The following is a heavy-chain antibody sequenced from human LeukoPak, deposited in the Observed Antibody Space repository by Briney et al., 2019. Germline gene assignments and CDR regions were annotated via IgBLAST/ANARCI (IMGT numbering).Heavy chain of an antibody. CDR1: GGSISSSSYY. D-gene: IGHD4-11*01. CDR3: ARPYPTTVTTINWYFDL. CDR2: IYYSGST. J-gene: IGHJ2*01. V-gene: IGHV4-39*01. Sequence: SETLSLTCTVSGGSISSSSYYWGWIRQPPGKGLEWIGSIYYSGSTYYNPSLKSRVTISVYTSKNQFSLKLSSVTAADTAVYYCARPYPTTVTTINWYFDLWGRGTLVTVSS.